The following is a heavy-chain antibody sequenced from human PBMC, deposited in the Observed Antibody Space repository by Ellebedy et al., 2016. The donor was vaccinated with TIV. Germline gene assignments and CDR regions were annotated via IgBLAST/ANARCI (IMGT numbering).Heavy chain of an antibody. CDR2: IYSGGST. V-gene: IGHV3-53*01. J-gene: IGHJ3*02. Sequence: GGSLRLSXAASGFTVSSNYMSWVRQAPGKGLEWVSVIYSGGSTYYADSVKGRFPISRDNSKNTLYLQMNSLRAEDTAVYYCARERTYRPFADRGGAFDIWGQGTMVTVSS. CDR3: ARERTYRPFADRGGAFDI. CDR1: GFTVSSNY. D-gene: IGHD1-14*01.